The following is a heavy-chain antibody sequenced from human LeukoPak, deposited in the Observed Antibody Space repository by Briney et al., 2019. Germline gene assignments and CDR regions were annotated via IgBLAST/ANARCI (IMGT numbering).Heavy chain of an antibody. CDR2: IRYDGSNK. D-gene: IGHD2-15*01. J-gene: IGHJ4*02. CDR3: ANSGLNRFEY. V-gene: IGHV3-30*02. Sequence: GGSLRLSCAASGFTFSSYGMHWVRQAPGKGLEWVAFIRYDGSNKYYADSVKGRFTISRDNSKNTLYLQVNSLRADDTAVYYCANSGLNRFEYWGQGALVTVSS. CDR1: GFTFSSYG.